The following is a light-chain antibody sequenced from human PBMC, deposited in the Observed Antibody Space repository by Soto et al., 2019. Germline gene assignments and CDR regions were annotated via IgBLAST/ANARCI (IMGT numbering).Light chain of an antibody. J-gene: IGKJ4*01. CDR1: QSVLYSSNNKNY. CDR2: WAS. V-gene: IGKV4-1*01. Sequence: DIVMTQSPDSLAVSLGERATINCKSSQSVLYSSNNKNYLAWYQQKPGQPPKLLIYWASTRESGVPDRFSGRGSGTYFTLTISSLQAEDVAVYYCQHYYSAPLTFGGGTKVEIK. CDR3: QHYYSAPLT.